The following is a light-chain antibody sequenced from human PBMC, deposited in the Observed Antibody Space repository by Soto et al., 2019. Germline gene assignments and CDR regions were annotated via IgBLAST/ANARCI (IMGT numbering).Light chain of an antibody. V-gene: IGLV1-40*01. CDR2: GNT. J-gene: IGLJ3*02. CDR3: QSYDSSLSGWV. CDR1: SPNIGAGYD. Sequence: QSVLTQPPSVSGAPGQRVTISCTGSSPNIGAGYDVHWYQHLPGTAPKLLIFGNTNRPSGVPDRFSGSKSATSASLAITGLQPEDEADYYCQSYDSSLSGWVFGGGTKVTVL.